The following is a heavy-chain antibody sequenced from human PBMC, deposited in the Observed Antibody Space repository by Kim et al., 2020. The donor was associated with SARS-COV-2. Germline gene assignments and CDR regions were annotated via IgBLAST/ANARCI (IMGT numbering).Heavy chain of an antibody. CDR1: GFTFSSYG. V-gene: IGHV3-33*01. Sequence: GGSLRLSCAASGFTFSSYGMHWVRQAPGKGLEWVAVIWYDGSNKYYADSVKGRFTISRDNSKNTLYLQMNSLRAEDTAVYYCARGGNPRTLDYWGQGTLVTVSS. CDR2: IWYDGSNK. CDR3: ARGGNPRTLDY. D-gene: IGHD2-15*01. J-gene: IGHJ4*02.